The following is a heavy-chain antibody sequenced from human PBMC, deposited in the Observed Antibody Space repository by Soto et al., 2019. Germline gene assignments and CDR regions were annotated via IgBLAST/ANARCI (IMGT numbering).Heavy chain of an antibody. Sequence: EVQLLESGGGLVQPGGSLRLSCAASGFTFSSYPMSWVRQAPGKGLEWVSAISGSGGSTYYADSVKGRFTISRDNSKNTLYLQMNSLRAEDTAVYYCAKRVRFLEWANWFDPWGQGTLVTVSS. CDR1: GFTFSSYP. CDR3: AKRVRFLEWANWFDP. D-gene: IGHD3-3*01. J-gene: IGHJ5*02. CDR2: ISGSGGST. V-gene: IGHV3-23*01.